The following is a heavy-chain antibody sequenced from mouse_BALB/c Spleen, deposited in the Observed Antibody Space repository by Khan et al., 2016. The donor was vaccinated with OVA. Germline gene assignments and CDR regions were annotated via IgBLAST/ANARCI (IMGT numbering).Heavy chain of an antibody. J-gene: IGHJ3*01. CDR1: GYTFTDFT. V-gene: IGHV1S137*01. Sequence: QVQLQQSGAELVRPGVSVKISCKGSGYTFTDFTIHWVKQSHAMSLEWIGVISTYYGDADYNQKFKGKATMTVDKSSNTAYMDLARVTSEDSAIFYWERGGGGNRFLYWGQGTLVTVSA. CDR2: ISTYYGDA. CDR3: ERGGGGNRFLY.